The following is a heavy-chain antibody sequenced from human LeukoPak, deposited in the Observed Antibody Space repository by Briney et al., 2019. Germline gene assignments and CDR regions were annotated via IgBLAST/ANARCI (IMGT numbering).Heavy chain of an antibody. Sequence: SSETLSLTCTVSGGSISSGDYYWSWIRQPPGKGLEWIGYIYYSGSTNYNPSLKSRVTISVDTSKNQFSLKLSSVTAADTAVYYCASSSYDFWSGYYPAFVDVWGQGTTVTVSS. CDR2: IYYSGST. CDR1: GGSISSGDYY. V-gene: IGHV4-61*08. D-gene: IGHD3-3*01. CDR3: ASSSYDFWSGYYPAFVDV. J-gene: IGHJ6*02.